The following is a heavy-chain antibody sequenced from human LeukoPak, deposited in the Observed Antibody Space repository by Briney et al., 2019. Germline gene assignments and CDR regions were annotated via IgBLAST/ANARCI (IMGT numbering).Heavy chain of an antibody. CDR1: GFTFSSYS. CDR2: ISSSSSYI. V-gene: IGHV3-21*01. Sequence: GGSLRLSCATSGFTFSSYSMNWVRQAPGKGLEWVSSISSSSSYIYYADSVKGRFTISRDNAKDSLYLQMNSLRAEDTAVYYCARTIVVVPAAIRYYYSMDVWGQGTTVTVSS. CDR3: ARTIVVVPAAIRYYYSMDV. J-gene: IGHJ6*02. D-gene: IGHD2-2*02.